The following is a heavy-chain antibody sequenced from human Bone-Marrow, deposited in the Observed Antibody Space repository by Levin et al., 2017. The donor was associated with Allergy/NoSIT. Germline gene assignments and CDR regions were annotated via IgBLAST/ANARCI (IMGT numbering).Heavy chain of an antibody. CDR2: ISPYTGNT. CDR3: ARDFEVVVTDTQVWVYYYGVDF. CDR1: GYSFSTFG. J-gene: IGHJ6*02. D-gene: IGHD2-21*02. Sequence: GASVKVSCKSSGYSFSTFGITWVRQAPGQGLEWMGWISPYTGNTNYAQKLQGRVTMTTDTSTSTAYMELRGLRYDDTAVYYCARDFEVVVTDTQVWVYYYGVDFWGQGTSVTVSS. V-gene: IGHV1-18*01.